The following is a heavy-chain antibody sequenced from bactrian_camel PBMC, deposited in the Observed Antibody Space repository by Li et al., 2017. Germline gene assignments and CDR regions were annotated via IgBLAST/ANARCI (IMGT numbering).Heavy chain of an antibody. D-gene: IGHD6*01. J-gene: IGHJ4*01. Sequence: VQLVESGGGLVQPGGSLRLSCAASGFTSSRYVMSWVRQAPGKGFEWVSGINSAGTSTFYEGSVKGRFTTSRDNAKNTLYLQINSLKPEDTAMYYCAAAVQSFGGSWCKTGAPRGVFNYWGRGTQVTVS. CDR2: INSAGTST. V-gene: IGHV3S40*01. CDR3: AAAVQSFGGSWCKTGAPRGVFNY. CDR1: GFTSSRYV.